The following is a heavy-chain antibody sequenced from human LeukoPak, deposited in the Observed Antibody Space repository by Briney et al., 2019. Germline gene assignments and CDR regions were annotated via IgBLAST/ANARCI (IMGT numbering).Heavy chain of an antibody. J-gene: IGHJ4*02. V-gene: IGHV3-23*01. CDR2: ISGSGGST. CDR1: GFTFSSYA. D-gene: IGHD3-10*01. CDR3: AKVGPMVRGYVVGPYYFDY. Sequence: PGGSLRLSCAASGFTFSSYATSWVRQAPGKGLEWVSAISGSGGSTYYADSVKGRFTISRDNSKNTLYLQMNSLRAEDTAVYYCAKVGPMVRGYVVGPYYFDYWGQGTLVTVSS.